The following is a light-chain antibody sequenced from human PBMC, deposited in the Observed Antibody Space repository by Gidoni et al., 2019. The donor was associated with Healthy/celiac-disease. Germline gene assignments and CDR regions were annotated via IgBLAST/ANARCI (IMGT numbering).Light chain of an antibody. CDR3: QQRSNWLYS. J-gene: IGKJ2*03. Sequence: EIVFTQSPATLSLSPGERATLSCRARQSVSSYLAWYQQKPGQAPRLLIYDASNRATGIPARFSGSGSGTDFTLTISSLEPEDFAVYYCQQRSNWLYSFGQGTKLEIK. CDR2: DAS. V-gene: IGKV3-11*01. CDR1: QSVSSY.